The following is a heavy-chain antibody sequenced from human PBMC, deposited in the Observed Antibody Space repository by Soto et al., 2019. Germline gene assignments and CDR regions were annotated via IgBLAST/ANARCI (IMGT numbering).Heavy chain of an antibody. J-gene: IGHJ6*02. V-gene: IGHV1-46*01. CDR1: GYTFTSYY. CDR2: INPSGGST. CDR3: AREDLVRDYYYGMDV. D-gene: IGHD6-13*01. Sequence: ASVKVSCKASGYTFTSYYMHWVRQAPGQGLEWMGIINPSGGSTSYAQKFQGRVTMTRDTSTSTVYMELSSLRSEDTAAYYCAREDLVRDYYYGMDVWGQGTTVTVSS.